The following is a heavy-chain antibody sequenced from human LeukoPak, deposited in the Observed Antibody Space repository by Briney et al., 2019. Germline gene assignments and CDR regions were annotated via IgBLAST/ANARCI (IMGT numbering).Heavy chain of an antibody. CDR1: GFTFSDYY. J-gene: IGHJ3*02. Sequence: GGSLRLSCAASGFTFSDYYMSWIRQAPGKGLEWVSYISSSGSTIYYADSVKGRFTISRDNAKNSLYLQMNSLRAEDTAAYYCARERSPVRWAAAFDIWGQGTMVTVSS. V-gene: IGHV3-11*04. D-gene: IGHD2-15*01. CDR3: ARERSPVRWAAAFDI. CDR2: ISSSGSTI.